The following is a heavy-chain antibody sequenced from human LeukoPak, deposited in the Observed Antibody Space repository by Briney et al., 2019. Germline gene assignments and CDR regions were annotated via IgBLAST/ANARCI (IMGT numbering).Heavy chain of an antibody. CDR3: ARVWYRWELLRARDYYMDV. CDR2: MNPNSGNT. CDR1: GYTFTSYD. V-gene: IGHV1-8*03. D-gene: IGHD1-26*01. J-gene: IGHJ6*03. Sequence: GASVKVSCKASGYTFTSYDINWVRQATGQGLEWMGWMNPNSGNTGYAQKFQGRVTITRNTSISTAYMELSSLRSEDTAVYYCARVWYRWELLRARDYYMDVWGKGTTVTVSS.